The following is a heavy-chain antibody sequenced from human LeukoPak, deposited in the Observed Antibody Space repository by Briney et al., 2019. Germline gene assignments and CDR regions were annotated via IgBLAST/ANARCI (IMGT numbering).Heavy chain of an antibody. J-gene: IGHJ4*02. Sequence: GASVKVSCKASGYTFTGYYMHWVRQAPGQGLEWMGWINPNSGGTNYAQKFQGRVTMTRDTSISTAYMELSRLRSDDTAVYYCARDPLPFDILTGYSWGYPDCWGQGTLVTVSS. CDR1: GYTFTGYY. V-gene: IGHV1-2*02. D-gene: IGHD3-9*01. CDR3: ARDPLPFDILTGYSWGYPDC. CDR2: INPNSGGT.